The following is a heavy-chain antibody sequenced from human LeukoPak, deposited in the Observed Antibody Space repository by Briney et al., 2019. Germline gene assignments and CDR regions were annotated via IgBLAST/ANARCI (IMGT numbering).Heavy chain of an antibody. CDR3: ARRRGRYSGDAFDI. Sequence: GESLKISCKDSGYSFTSYWIGWVRQMPGKGLEWMGFIYPGDSDTRCSPSFQGQVTISADKSMSTAYLQWSSLKASDTAMYYCARRRGRYSGDAFDIWGQGTMVTVSS. CDR1: GYSFTSYW. D-gene: IGHD1-26*01. J-gene: IGHJ3*02. V-gene: IGHV5-51*01. CDR2: IYPGDSDT.